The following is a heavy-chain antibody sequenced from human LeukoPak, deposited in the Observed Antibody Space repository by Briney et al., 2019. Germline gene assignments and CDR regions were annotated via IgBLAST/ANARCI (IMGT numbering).Heavy chain of an antibody. CDR2: VYTSGST. Sequence: SETQSLTCTVSGVSFSSYYWSWIRQPAGKGLKWIGRVYTSGSTNYNPSLKSRVTMSVDTSKNQFSLKLSSVTAADTAVYYCASAMTAVTTDAFDIWGQGTTVSVSS. CDR1: GVSFSSYY. J-gene: IGHJ3*02. V-gene: IGHV4-4*07. CDR3: ASAMTAVTTDAFDI. D-gene: IGHD4-17*01.